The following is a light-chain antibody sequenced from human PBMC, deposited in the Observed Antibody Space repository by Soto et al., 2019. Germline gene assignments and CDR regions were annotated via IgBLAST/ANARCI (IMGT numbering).Light chain of an antibody. CDR2: DAS. J-gene: IGKJ4*01. CDR1: QGISSY. V-gene: IGKV1-9*01. CDR3: QQVNVYPST. Sequence: IQLTQSPSSLSASVGDRVTITCRASQGISSYLGWYQQKPGKAPNLLIYDASTLHSGVPSRFSGGGSGTDFTLTISSLQPEDFATYYCQQVNVYPSTFGGGTRWRSN.